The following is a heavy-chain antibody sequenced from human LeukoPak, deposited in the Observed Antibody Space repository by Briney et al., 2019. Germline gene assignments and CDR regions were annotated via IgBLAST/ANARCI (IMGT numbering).Heavy chain of an antibody. D-gene: IGHD6-13*01. J-gene: IGHJ4*02. Sequence: PSETLSLTCAVYGGSFSGYYWSWIRQPPGKGLEWIGEINHSGSTNYNPSLKSRVTISVDTSKNQFSLKLSSVTAADTAVYYCARLGLASAGMRFFDYWGQGTLVTVSS. CDR2: INHSGST. CDR3: ARLGLASAGMRFFDY. CDR1: GGSFSGYY. V-gene: IGHV4-34*01.